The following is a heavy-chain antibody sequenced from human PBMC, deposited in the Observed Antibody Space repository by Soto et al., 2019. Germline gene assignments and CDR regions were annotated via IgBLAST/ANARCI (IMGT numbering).Heavy chain of an antibody. CDR1: GFIFSNAW. Sequence: GGSLRLSCAASGFIFSNAWINWVRQAPGKGLEWVGHVKSKTDGGTSDYAAPVKGGFAVSRDDSRNMVYLQMNSLKTEDTGIYYCTILFYSSILVVRFDYWGPGIVVTVFS. J-gene: IGHJ4*02. CDR2: VKSKTDGGTS. D-gene: IGHD2-8*01. V-gene: IGHV3-15*07. CDR3: TILFYSSILVVRFDY.